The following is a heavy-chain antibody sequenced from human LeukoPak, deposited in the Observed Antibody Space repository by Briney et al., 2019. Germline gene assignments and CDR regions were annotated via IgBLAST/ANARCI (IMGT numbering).Heavy chain of an antibody. Sequence: AGGSLRLSCVASGFSFGDYSMHWVRQAPGKGLEWVSGITWNSDSIDYADSVQGRFTISRDNAKNSLYLQMNSLKTEDMALYYCTKGTWGYAFDIWGQGTMVTVSS. CDR2: ITWNSDSI. CDR1: GFSFGDYS. J-gene: IGHJ3*02. V-gene: IGHV3-9*03. CDR3: TKGTWGYAFDI. D-gene: IGHD7-27*01.